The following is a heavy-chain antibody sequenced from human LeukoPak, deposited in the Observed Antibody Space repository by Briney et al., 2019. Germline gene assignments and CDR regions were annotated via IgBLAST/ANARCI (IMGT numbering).Heavy chain of an antibody. D-gene: IGHD3-3*01. Sequence: GGSLRLSCAASGFSFSNYAMSWVRQAPGEGLEWVSGILGSGGGTFYADSVKGRFTISRDNSKNTLYLQMNSLRAEDTAVYYCAKIGRRYDFWTGYYEEEVDYMDVWGKGTTVTVSS. CDR2: ILGSGGGT. V-gene: IGHV3-23*01. CDR1: GFSFSNYA. CDR3: AKIGRRYDFWTGYYEEEVDYMDV. J-gene: IGHJ6*03.